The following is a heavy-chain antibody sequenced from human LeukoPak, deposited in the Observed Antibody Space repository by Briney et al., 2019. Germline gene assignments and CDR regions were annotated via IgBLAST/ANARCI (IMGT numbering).Heavy chain of an antibody. J-gene: IGHJ4*02. Sequence: GASVKVSCKVSGYTLTELSMHWVRQAPGKGLEWMGGFDPEDGETIYAQKFQGRVTMTEDTSTDAAYMELSSLRSEDTAVYYCATGDWGGSYVFDYWGQGTLVTVSS. CDR3: ATGDWGGSYVFDY. D-gene: IGHD1-26*01. V-gene: IGHV1-24*01. CDR1: GYTLTELS. CDR2: FDPEDGET.